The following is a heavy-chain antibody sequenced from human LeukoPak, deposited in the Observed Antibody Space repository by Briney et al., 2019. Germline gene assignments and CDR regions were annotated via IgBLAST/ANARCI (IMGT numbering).Heavy chain of an antibody. CDR3: AKSNGYGLVDI. J-gene: IGHJ3*02. CDR2: IFYSGST. Sequence: SETLSLTCTVSGGSINTYYWSWIRQPPGKGLEWIGNIFYSGSTYYSPSLKSRVTISLDTSRNQFSLKLNSVTAADTAVYYCAKSNGYGLVDIWGQGTMVTVSS. D-gene: IGHD3-10*01. V-gene: IGHV4-59*12. CDR1: GGSINTYY.